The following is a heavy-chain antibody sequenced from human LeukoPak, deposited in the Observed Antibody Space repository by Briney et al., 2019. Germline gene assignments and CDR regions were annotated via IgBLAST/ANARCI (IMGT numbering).Heavy chain of an antibody. D-gene: IGHD2-2*02. CDR2: IRYDGTSK. Sequence: GGSLRLSCAASGFTFSSYGMHWVRQAPGKGLEWVAFIRYDGTSKYYAGSVKGRFAISRDNSKNTLYLQLNSLRAEDTAVYYCARGYCSSSCYNGLDYWGQGTLVTVSS. V-gene: IGHV3-30*02. CDR1: GFTFSSYG. CDR3: ARGYCSSSCYNGLDY. J-gene: IGHJ4*02.